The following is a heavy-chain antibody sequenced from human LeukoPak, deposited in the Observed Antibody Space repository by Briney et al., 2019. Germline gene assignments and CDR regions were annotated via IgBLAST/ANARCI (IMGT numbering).Heavy chain of an antibody. Sequence: ASVKVSCKASGYTFTGYYMHWVRQAPGQGLEWMGWINPNSGGTNYAQKFQGWVTMTRDTSISTAYMELSRLRSDDTAVYYCARDYGSGSYFGIGLDYWGQGTLVTVSS. D-gene: IGHD3-10*01. CDR2: INPNSGGT. CDR3: ARDYGSGSYFGIGLDY. V-gene: IGHV1-2*04. J-gene: IGHJ4*02. CDR1: GYTFTGYY.